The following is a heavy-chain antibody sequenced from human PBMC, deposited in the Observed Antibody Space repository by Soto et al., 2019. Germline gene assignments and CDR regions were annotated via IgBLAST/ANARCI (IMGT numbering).Heavy chain of an antibody. V-gene: IGHV3-23*01. CDR3: AKDQTVDGAVAAHYYFDY. CDR1: GFTFSSYA. J-gene: IGHJ4*02. Sequence: GGSLRLSCAASGFTFSSYAMSWVRQAPGKGLEWVSAISGSGGSTYYADSVKGRFTISRDNSKNTLYLQMNSLRAEDTAVYYCAKDQTVDGAVAAHYYFDYWGQGTLVTVSS. CDR2: ISGSGGST. D-gene: IGHD6-19*01.